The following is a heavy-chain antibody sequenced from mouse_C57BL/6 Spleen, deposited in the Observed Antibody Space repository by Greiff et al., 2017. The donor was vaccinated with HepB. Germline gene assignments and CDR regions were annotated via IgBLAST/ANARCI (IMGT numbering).Heavy chain of an antibody. CDR2: IYPGDGDT. CDR3: ARDPFITTVAAGDY. Sequence: QVQLQQSGPELVKPGASVKISCKASGYAFSSSWMNWVKQRPGKGLEWIGRIYPGDGDTNYNGKFKGKATLTADKSSSTAYMQLSRLTSEDSAVYFCARDPFITTVAAGDYWGQGTTLTVSS. CDR1: GYAFSSSW. V-gene: IGHV1-82*01. J-gene: IGHJ2*01. D-gene: IGHD1-1*01.